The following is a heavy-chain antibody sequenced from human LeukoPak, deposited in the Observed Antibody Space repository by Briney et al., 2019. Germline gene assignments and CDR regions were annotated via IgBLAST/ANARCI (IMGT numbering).Heavy chain of an antibody. D-gene: IGHD2-15*01. CDR1: GFTLSSYG. Sequence: GRSLRLSCTASGFTLSSYGMHWVRQAPGKGLEWVAVISYDGSNQYYADSVKGRFTISRDNSKNTLYLQMNSLRAEDTAVYYCAKSGGYCSGGRCYGWFDPWGQGTLVTVSS. CDR3: AKSGGYCSGGRCYGWFDP. V-gene: IGHV3-30*18. J-gene: IGHJ5*02. CDR2: ISYDGSNQ.